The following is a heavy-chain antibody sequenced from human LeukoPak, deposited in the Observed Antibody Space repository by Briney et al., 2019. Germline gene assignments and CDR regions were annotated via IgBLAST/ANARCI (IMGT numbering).Heavy chain of an antibody. CDR2: IWYDGSNK. Sequence: GGSLRLSCAASGFTFSSYGMHWVRQAPGKGLEWVAVIWYDGSNKYYADSVKGRFTISRDNSKNTLYLQMNSLRAEDTAVYYCAKGPTQYSSGWLTWGQGTLVTVSS. CDR3: AKGPTQYSSGWLT. J-gene: IGHJ5*02. D-gene: IGHD6-19*01. V-gene: IGHV3-30*02. CDR1: GFTFSSYG.